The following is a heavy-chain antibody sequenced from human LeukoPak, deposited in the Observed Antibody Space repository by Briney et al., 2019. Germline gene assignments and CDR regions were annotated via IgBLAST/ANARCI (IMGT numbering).Heavy chain of an antibody. J-gene: IGHJ4*02. CDR1: GFTFSSYG. Sequence: GTSLRLSCAASGFTFSSYGMHWVRQAPGKGPEWVAGISYDGSNQYYADSVKGRFTISRDNSRNTLYLHMNSLRAEDTAVYYCAKGRGVLEYYSDYWGQGTLVPVSS. V-gene: IGHV3-30*18. D-gene: IGHD1-1*01. CDR2: ISYDGSNQ. CDR3: AKGRGVLEYYSDY.